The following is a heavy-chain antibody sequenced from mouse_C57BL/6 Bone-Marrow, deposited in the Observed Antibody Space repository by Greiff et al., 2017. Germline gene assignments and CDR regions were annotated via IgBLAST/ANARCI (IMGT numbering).Heavy chain of an antibody. V-gene: IGHV3-6*01. CDR2: ISYDGSN. CDR1: GYSITSGYY. J-gene: IGHJ2*01. Sequence: EVQLQESGPGLVKPSQSLSLTCSVTGYSITSGYYWNWIRQFPGNKLEWMGYISYDGSNNYNPSLKNRISITRDTSKNQFFLKLNSVTTEDTATYYCARAGYSNSHFDYWGQGTTLTVSS. D-gene: IGHD2-5*01. CDR3: ARAGYSNSHFDY.